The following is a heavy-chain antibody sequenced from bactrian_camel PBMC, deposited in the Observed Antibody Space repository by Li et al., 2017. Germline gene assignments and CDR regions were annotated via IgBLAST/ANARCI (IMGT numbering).Heavy chain of an antibody. Sequence: HVQLVESGGDSVQVGGSLRLTCTASGLTFGVTDIGWYRQAPGHECELVSTINNDGTDFKYLADSVKGRFTISRENRINTVYLQMDDLKPEDTAMYFCAAHPAPCVQTRGIACSGGHCYGVTYWGQGTQVTVS. D-gene: IGHD2*01. CDR3: AAHPAPCVQTRGIACSGGHCYGVTY. CDR1: GLTFGVTD. CDR2: INNDGTDFK. V-gene: IGHV3S56*01. J-gene: IGHJ4*01.